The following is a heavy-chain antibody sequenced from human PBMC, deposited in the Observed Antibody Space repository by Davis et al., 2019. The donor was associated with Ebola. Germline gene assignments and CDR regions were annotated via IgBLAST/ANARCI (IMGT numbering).Heavy chain of an antibody. CDR1: GGSFSGYY. V-gene: IGHV4-34*01. CDR3: ARGLGMGWFDS. CDR2: INHSGST. J-gene: IGHJ5*01. D-gene: IGHD1-26*01. Sequence: PSETLSLTCAVYGGSFSGYYWSWIRQPPGKGLEWIGEINHSGSTNYNPSLKSRVTISVDTSKNQFSLKLSSVTAADTAVYYCARGLGMGWFDSWGRGTPVTVSS.